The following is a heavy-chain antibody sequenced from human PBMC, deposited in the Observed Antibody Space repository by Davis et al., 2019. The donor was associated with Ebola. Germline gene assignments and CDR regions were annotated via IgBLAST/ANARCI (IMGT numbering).Heavy chain of an antibody. J-gene: IGHJ6*02. CDR2: IDPSDSYT. Sequence: GESLKISCKGSGYSFTSYWISWVRQMPGKGLEWMGRIDPSDSYTNYSPSFQGHVTISADKSISTAYLPWSSLKASDTAMYYCAGAEYYYYGMDVWGQGTTVTVSS. CDR3: AGAEYYYYGMDV. V-gene: IGHV5-10-1*01. CDR1: GYSFTSYW.